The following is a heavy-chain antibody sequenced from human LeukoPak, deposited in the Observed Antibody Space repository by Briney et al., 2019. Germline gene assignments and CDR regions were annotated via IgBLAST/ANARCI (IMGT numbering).Heavy chain of an antibody. CDR2: IKQDGSEK. CDR3: ARDKGYSSSRYFDY. CDR1: GFTFSSYW. Sequence: GGSLRLSCAASGFTFSSYWMSWVRQAPGKGLEWVANIKQDGSEKYYVDSVKGRFTISRDNAKNSLYLQMNSLRAEDTAVYYRARDKGYSSSRYFDYWGQGTLVTVSS. J-gene: IGHJ4*02. D-gene: IGHD6-13*01. V-gene: IGHV3-7*01.